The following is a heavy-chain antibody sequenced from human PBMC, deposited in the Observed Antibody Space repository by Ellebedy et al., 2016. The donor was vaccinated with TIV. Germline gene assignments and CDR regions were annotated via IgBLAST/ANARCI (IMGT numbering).Heavy chain of an antibody. J-gene: IGHJ5*01. CDR2: INEDGSDR. CDR1: GFTFSSHW. D-gene: IGHD4-11*01. V-gene: IGHV3-7*01. CDR3: VRESYRNYTWGTTGFDS. Sequence: GESLKISCAASGFTFSSHWMNWVRQAPGKGLEWVANINEDGSDRYYVDYVKGRFTISRDNAKSSLYLKMNSLRAEDTAVYYCVRESYRNYTWGTTGFDSWGQGTLVTASS.